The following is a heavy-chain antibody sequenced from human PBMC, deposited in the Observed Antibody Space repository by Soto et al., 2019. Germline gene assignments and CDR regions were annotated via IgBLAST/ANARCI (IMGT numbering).Heavy chain of an antibody. J-gene: IGHJ1*01. V-gene: IGHV4-39*01. CDR3: ARHRGYDSSGYDPEYFQH. Sequence: PSETLSLTCTVSGGSISSSSYCWGWIRQPPGKGLEWIGSIYYSGSTYYNPSLKSRVTISVDTSKNQFSLKLSSVTAADTAVYYCARHRGYDSSGYDPEYFQHWGQGTLVTVSS. CDR2: IYYSGST. D-gene: IGHD3-22*01. CDR1: GGSISSSSYC.